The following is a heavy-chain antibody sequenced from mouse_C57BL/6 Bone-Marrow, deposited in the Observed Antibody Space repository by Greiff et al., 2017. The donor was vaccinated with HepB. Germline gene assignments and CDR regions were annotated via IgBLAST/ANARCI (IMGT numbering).Heavy chain of an antibody. J-gene: IGHJ1*03. Sequence: VQLKESGAELVRPGASVKLSCTASGFNIKDDYMHWVKQRPEQGLEWIGWIDPENGDTEYASKFQGKATITADTSSNTAYLQLSSLTSEDTAVYYCTTGCGSSSYWYFDVWGTGTTVTVSS. CDR1: GFNIKDDY. D-gene: IGHD1-1*01. V-gene: IGHV14-4*01. CDR3: TTGCGSSSYWYFDV. CDR2: IDPENGDT.